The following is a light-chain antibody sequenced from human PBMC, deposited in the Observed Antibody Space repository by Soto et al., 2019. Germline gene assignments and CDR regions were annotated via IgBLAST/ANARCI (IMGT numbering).Light chain of an antibody. J-gene: IGKJ1*01. V-gene: IGKV3-20*01. Sequence: EIVLTSSPATVSFTPVAIATLSCRASQSVSNNYLAWYKQKPGQAPRLLIYGASNRATGIPDRFSGSGSGTDFTLTISRLEPEDFAVYYCQQYGSSGTFGQGTKVDIK. CDR3: QQYGSSGT. CDR2: GAS. CDR1: QSVSNNY.